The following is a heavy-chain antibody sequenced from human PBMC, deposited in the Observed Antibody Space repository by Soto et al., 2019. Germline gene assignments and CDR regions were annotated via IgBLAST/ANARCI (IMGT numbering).Heavy chain of an antibody. V-gene: IGHV3-49*05. J-gene: IGHJ4*02. CDR1: GFTFGDYP. Sequence: EVQLVESGGGLVKPGQYLRLSCVASGFTFGDYPMSWFRQAPGKGLEWVGCIKSKAYGGTTEYAPSVKGRFTISGDDSKSIVYLQMNSLKTEDTAVYYCTREFSGSGGWGQGTLVTVSS. CDR3: TREFSGSGG. D-gene: IGHD3-10*01. CDR2: IKSKAYGGTT.